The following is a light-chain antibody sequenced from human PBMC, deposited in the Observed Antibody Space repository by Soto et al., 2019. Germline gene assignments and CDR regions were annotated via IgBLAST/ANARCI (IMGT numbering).Light chain of an antibody. J-gene: IGKJ5*01. V-gene: IGKV1-39*01. CDR3: QQSYNTPIT. CDR2: ATS. Sequence: DIQMTQSPSSLSASSGDRVTITCRASRTIDNYLNWYQQKPGRAPELLVYATSSLQSGVPSRFTGGGSGTHFTLTISGLQPEDFATYFCQQSYNTPITFGQGTRLEIK. CDR1: RTIDNY.